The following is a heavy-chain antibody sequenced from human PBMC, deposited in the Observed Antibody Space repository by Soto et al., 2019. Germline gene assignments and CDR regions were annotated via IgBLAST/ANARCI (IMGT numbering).Heavy chain of an antibody. V-gene: IGHV1-18*01. J-gene: IGHJ6*02. CDR1: GYSFTTYG. CDR2: ISAYNGNT. Sequence: QVQLVQSGGEVKKPGASVKVSCKTSGYSFTTYGISWVRQAPGQGLEWMGWISAYNGNTNYAQKPQGRVTMSTDTSTSTAYMRLRTLGSDDTAVYYCAREGPAPNSYYGKDDWGQGSTVTVSS. CDR3: AREGPAPNSYYGKDD.